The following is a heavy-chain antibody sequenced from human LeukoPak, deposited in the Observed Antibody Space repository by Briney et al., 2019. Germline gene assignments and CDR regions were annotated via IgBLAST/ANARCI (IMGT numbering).Heavy chain of an antibody. J-gene: IGHJ4*02. D-gene: IGHD2-2*01. CDR2: IYHSGST. CDR1: ADSISSYY. V-gene: IGHV4-38-2*02. CDR3: ARNYYCSSTSCYLY. Sequence: SETLSLTCTVSADSISSYYWSWIRQPPGKGLEWVGSIYHSGSTYYNPSLKSRVTISVDTSKNQFSLKLSSVTAADTAVYYCARNYYCSSTSCYLYWGQGTLVTVSS.